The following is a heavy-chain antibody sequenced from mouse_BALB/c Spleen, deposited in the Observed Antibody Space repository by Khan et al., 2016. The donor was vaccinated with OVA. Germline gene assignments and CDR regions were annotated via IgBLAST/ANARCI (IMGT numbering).Heavy chain of an antibody. D-gene: IGHD4-1*01. J-gene: IGHJ3*01. CDR2: IDPANGNT. V-gene: IGHV14-3*02. Sequence: VQLKESGAELVKPGASVKLSCTASGFNIKDNYMHWVKQRPEQGLEWIGRIDPANGNTKCDPKFKDKATITADTSSNTAYLQLSSLTSEDTAVYYFVRDYWDVVAYWGQGTLVTVS. CDR1: GFNIKDNY. CDR3: VRDYWDVVAY.